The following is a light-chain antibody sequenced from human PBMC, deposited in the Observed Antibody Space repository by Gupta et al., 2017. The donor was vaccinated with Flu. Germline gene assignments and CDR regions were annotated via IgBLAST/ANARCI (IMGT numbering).Light chain of an antibody. CDR1: QNISRN. Sequence: ERLMTQSPPTLSVSPGERVTLSCRASQNISRNLAWYQQKPGQAPRLLLYGASTRATDIPARFSGSGSGTEFTLTISSLQSEDFAVYYCQQFDNRPFTFGPGTKVDI. V-gene: IGKV3-15*01. CDR3: QQFDNRPFT. J-gene: IGKJ3*01. CDR2: GAS.